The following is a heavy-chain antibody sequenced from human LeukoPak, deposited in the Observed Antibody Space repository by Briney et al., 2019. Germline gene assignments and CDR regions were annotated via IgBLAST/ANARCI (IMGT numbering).Heavy chain of an antibody. J-gene: IGHJ4*02. Sequence: GESLRISCKGSGYSFTSYWISWVRQMPGKGLEWMGRIDPSDSDTNYSPSFQGHVTISADKSISTAYLQWSSLKASDTAMYYCARQDGDYVPLDYWGQGTLVTVSS. V-gene: IGHV5-10-1*01. CDR2: IDPSDSDT. D-gene: IGHD4-17*01. CDR1: GYSFTSYW. CDR3: ARQDGDYVPLDY.